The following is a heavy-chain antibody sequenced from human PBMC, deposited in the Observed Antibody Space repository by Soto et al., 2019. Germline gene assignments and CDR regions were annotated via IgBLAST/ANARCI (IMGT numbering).Heavy chain of an antibody. J-gene: IGHJ6*03. V-gene: IGHV1-2*02. CDR3: ARESGGATATLDYYYFYMDV. CDR1: GDSFNDYY. Sequence: VQLVQSGAEVKKPGASVKVSCKTSGDSFNDYYIHWVRQAPGQGLEWMGWINPNCGGTKYAQKFQGRVTVTRDTSSRTVYVELRRLRSGDTAVYYCARESGGATATLDYYYFYMDVWGKGTTVTVSS. D-gene: IGHD5-12*01. CDR2: INPNCGGT.